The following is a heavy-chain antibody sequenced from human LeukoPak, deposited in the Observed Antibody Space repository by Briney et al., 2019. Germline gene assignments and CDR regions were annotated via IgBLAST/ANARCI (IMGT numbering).Heavy chain of an antibody. V-gene: IGHV3-74*01. D-gene: IGHD3-22*01. CDR3: ARELGVGVIGDAFDI. Sequence: PGGSLRLSCAVSGFTLGSYWMHWVRQAPGQGLAWVSRANTDGSSTTYAESVKGRFTISKDNAKNTLYLQMNGLRAEDTAVYYCARELGVGVIGDAFDIWGQGTVVTVSS. CDR2: ANTDGSST. J-gene: IGHJ3*02. CDR1: GFTLGSYW.